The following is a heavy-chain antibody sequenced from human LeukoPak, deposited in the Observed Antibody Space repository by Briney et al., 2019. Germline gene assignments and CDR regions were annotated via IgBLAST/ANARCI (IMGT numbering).Heavy chain of an antibody. CDR1: GGTFSSYA. Sequence: SVKVSCKASGGTFSSYAISWVRQAPGQGLEWMGGIIPIFGTANYAQKFQGRVTITADKSTSTAYMELSSLRSEDTAVYYCAALAPRGYFDWLRGDAFDIWGQGTMVTVSS. V-gene: IGHV1-69*06. D-gene: IGHD3-9*01. J-gene: IGHJ3*02. CDR3: AALAPRGYFDWLRGDAFDI. CDR2: IIPIFGTA.